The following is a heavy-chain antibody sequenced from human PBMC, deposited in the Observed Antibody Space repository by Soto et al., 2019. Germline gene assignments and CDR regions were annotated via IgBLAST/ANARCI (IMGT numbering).Heavy chain of an antibody. CDR2: INHSGST. D-gene: IGHD3-22*01. CDR3: ARGLQEYYYDSSGYCPFDY. J-gene: IGHJ4*02. CDR1: GGSFSGYY. V-gene: IGHV4-34*01. Sequence: SETLSLTCAVSGGSFSGYYWSWIRQPPGKGLEWIGEINHSGSTNYNPSLKSRVTIVVDTSKNQFSLKLSTVTAADTAVYYCARGLQEYYYDSSGYCPFDYWGQGTLVTVSS.